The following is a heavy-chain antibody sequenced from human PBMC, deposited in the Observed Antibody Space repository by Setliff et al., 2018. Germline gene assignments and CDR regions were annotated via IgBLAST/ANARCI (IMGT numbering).Heavy chain of an antibody. CDR3: ARTYDVLTGYSSWLDP. Sequence: PSETLSLTCTVSGGSITRHYYTWIRQPPGKGLEWIGTMYFSGNTYYDPSLKSRVTMSVDTSKNQFTLRLTSVTAADTAFYYCARTYDVLTGYSSWLDPWGQGTLVTVSS. CDR2: MYFSGNT. CDR1: GGSITRHY. J-gene: IGHJ5*02. D-gene: IGHD3-9*01. V-gene: IGHV4-59*11.